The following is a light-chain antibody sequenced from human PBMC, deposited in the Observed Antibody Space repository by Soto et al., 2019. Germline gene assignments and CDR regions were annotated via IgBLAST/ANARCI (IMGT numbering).Light chain of an antibody. J-gene: IGLJ2*01. CDR2: DVS. CDR1: SSDVGGYNY. V-gene: IGLV2-14*01. Sequence: QSALTQPASVSGSPGQSITISCTGTSSDVGGYNYVSWYQQHPGKAPKLMIYDVSNRPSGVSYRFSGSKSGNTASLTISGLQAEDEADYCCSLYTGSSTLVFGGGTKLTVL. CDR3: SLYTGSSTLV.